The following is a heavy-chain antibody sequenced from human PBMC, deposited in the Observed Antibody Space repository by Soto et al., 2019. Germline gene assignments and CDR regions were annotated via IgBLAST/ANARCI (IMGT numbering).Heavy chain of an antibody. V-gene: IGHV4-39*01. CDR3: ARLEGLATISYYFDF. CDR1: GDSINSDKYY. J-gene: IGHJ4*02. Sequence: KRPETLSLTCSVSGDSINSDKYYWGWIRQPPGKGLEWIGSIYYRGNTYYNPSLQTRVTISLDKSKSQFSLKLNSVTAADSAVYFCARLEGLATISYYFDFWGQGALVTVSS. CDR2: IYYRGNT. D-gene: IGHD3-9*01.